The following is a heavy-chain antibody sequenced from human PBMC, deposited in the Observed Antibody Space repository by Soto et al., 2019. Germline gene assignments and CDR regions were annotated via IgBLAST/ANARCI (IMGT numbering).Heavy chain of an antibody. CDR2: INHSGST. Sequence: QVKLQQWGAGLLKPSETLSLTCAVYGGSFSSYYWSWIRQPPGKGLEWIGEINHSGSTNYNTSLKRRVNISVDTSKNHIFLKLSSVTAADTAVYYCARVNYYRSFSGAFDIWGQGTMVTVSS. D-gene: IGHD1-26*01. J-gene: IGHJ3*02. CDR3: ARVNYYRSFSGAFDI. CDR1: GGSFSSYY. V-gene: IGHV4-34*01.